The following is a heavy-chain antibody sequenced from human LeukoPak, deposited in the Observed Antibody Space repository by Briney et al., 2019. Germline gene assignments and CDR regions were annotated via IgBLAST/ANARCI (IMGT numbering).Heavy chain of an antibody. J-gene: IGHJ4*02. V-gene: IGHV3-30*04. CDR1: GFAFSSDA. D-gene: IGHD6-19*01. CDR3: ARDLVYSSGWYAGELDH. CDR2: ISYDGSNE. Sequence: GGSPRLSCSASGFAFSSDAMHWVRQAPGRGLEWLAVISYDGSNEDHAESVRGRFTISRNSLRPEDTAVYYCARDLVYSSGWYAGELDHWGLGTLVIVSS.